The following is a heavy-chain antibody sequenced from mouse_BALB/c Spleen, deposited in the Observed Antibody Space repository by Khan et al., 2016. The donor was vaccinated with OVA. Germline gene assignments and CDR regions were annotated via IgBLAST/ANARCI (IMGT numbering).Heavy chain of an antibody. CDR2: IWSDGRT. CDR3: ARPGYHGYYGPYFDV. Sequence: QVQLKESGPGLVAPSQSLSITCTISGFSLTSYGVHWVRQPPGKGLEWLVVIWSDGRTTYNSALKSRLSISKDDSKSQVFLKMNSLQTDDTARYYCARPGYHGYYGPYFDVWGAGTTVTVSS. J-gene: IGHJ1*01. V-gene: IGHV2-6-1*01. D-gene: IGHD2-3*01. CDR1: GFSLTSYG.